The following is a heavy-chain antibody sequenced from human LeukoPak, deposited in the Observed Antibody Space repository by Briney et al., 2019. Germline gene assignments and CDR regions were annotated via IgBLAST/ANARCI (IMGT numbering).Heavy chain of an antibody. Sequence: SETLSLTCTVSGGSISSYYWSWIRQPAGKGLEWIGRIYTSGSTNYNPSLKSRVTMSVDTSKNQFSLKLSSVTAADTAVYYCARDIVVVVAATHYYYYYGMDVWGQGTTVTVS. CDR2: IYTSGST. V-gene: IGHV4-4*07. CDR3: ARDIVVVVAATHYYYYYGMDV. CDR1: GGSISSYY. D-gene: IGHD2-15*01. J-gene: IGHJ6*02.